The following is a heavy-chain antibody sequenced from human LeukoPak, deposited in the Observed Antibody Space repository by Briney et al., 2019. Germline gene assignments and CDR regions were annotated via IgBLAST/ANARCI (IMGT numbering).Heavy chain of an antibody. CDR1: TFTLSDYW. D-gene: IGHD6-19*01. CDR2: IKQDGSEK. V-gene: IGHV3-7*01. Sequence: PGGSLRLSCTASTFTLSDYWMTWVRQAPGKGLEWVANIKQDGSEKNYVDSVKGRFTISRDNAKNSLSLRMNSLSAEDTAVYYCATGYSSGWYFYFQHWGQGSLVSVSS. CDR3: ATGYSSGWYFYFQH. J-gene: IGHJ1*01.